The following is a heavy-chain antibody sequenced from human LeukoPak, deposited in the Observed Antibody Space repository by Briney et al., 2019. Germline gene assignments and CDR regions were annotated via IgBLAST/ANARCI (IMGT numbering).Heavy chain of an antibody. CDR2: ISGSGSTT. D-gene: IGHD4-23*01. V-gene: IGHV3-23*01. J-gene: IGHJ4*02. Sequence: GGSLRLSCAASGFTFSNYAMTWVRQAPGEGLGWVSDISGSGSTTYYADSVKGRFTISSDNHKNTMYVQIDSVRAEDTAIYYCAKHGRFTCGNSEIDYWGRGILVTVS. CDR3: AKHGRFTCGNSEIDY. CDR1: GFTFSNYA.